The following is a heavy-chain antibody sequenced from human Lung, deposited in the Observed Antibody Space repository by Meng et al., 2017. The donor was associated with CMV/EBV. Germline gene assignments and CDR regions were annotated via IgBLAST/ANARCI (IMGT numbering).Heavy chain of an antibody. CDR3: ARVEVGITSGDY. Sequence: QARRVQSGVEVKKPGAPVKVSCKASGYTFTNYGITWVRQAPGQGLEWMGWINAYNGDTNYAQTLQGRVTMTTDTSTSTAYMELRSLRSDDTAVYYCARVEVGITSGDYWGQGTLVTVSS. V-gene: IGHV1-18*01. J-gene: IGHJ4*02. CDR1: GYTFTNYG. CDR2: INAYNGDT. D-gene: IGHD1-26*01.